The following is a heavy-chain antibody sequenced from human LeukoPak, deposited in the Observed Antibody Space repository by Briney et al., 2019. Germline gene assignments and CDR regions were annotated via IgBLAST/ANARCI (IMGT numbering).Heavy chain of an antibody. CDR2: IKSKTDGGTT. Sequence: PGGSLRLSCAASGFTFSNAWMSWVRQAPGKGLEWVGRIKSKTDGGTTDYAAPVKGRFTISRDDSKNTLYLQMNSLKTEDTAVYYCTTLMRGGLRTEYYWGQGTLVTVSS. J-gene: IGHJ4*02. CDR1: GFTFSNAW. D-gene: IGHD3-16*01. CDR3: TTLMRGGLRTEYY. V-gene: IGHV3-15*01.